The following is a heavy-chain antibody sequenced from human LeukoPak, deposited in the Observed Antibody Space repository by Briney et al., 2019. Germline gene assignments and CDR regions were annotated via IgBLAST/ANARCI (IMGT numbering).Heavy chain of an antibody. V-gene: IGHV1-46*01. D-gene: IGHD2-15*01. CDR3: ARGRVVVAATRGNRLDY. CDR2: INPSGGST. J-gene: IGHJ4*02. CDR1: GYTFTSYY. Sequence: ASVTVSCKSSGYTFTSYYLHWLRQPPAQGLEWMGIINPSGGSTRYAQKFQCRVTMTRDTSTSTVYMELSSLRSGDTAVYYCARGRVVVAATRGNRLDYWGQGTLVTVSS.